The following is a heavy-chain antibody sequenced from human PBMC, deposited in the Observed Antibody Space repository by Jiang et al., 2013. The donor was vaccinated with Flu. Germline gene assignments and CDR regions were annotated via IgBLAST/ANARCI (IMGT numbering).Heavy chain of an antibody. V-gene: IGHV1-69*04. CDR2: IIPIIDVQ. CDR3: ARDTLQSTVATYEPLDF. J-gene: IGHJ3*01. D-gene: IGHD6-19*01. Sequence: RQAPGQGLEWMGRIIPIIDVQTNAEKFLGRVRLTTDKSTTTVYMEMSNLRSDDTAVYYCARDTLQSTVATYEPLDFWGQGTLVTVSS.